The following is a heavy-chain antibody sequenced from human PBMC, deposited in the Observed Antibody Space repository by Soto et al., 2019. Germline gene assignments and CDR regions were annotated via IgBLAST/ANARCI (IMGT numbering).Heavy chain of an antibody. D-gene: IGHD1-1*01. J-gene: IGHJ3*02. CDR1: GYTFTSYY. CDR2: INPSGGST. Sequence: GASVKVSCKASGYTFTSYYMHWVRQAPGQGLEWMGIINPSGGSTSYAQKFQGRVTMTRDTSTSTVYMELSSLRSEDTAVYYSARTLGYNWNEPMALNAFAIWGQGTMVTVSS. CDR3: ARTLGYNWNEPMALNAFAI. V-gene: IGHV1-46*01.